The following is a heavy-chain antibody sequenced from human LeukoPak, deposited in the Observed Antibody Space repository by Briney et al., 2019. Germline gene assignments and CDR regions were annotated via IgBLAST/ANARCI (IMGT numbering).Heavy chain of an antibody. J-gene: IGHJ4*02. V-gene: IGHV3-21*01. D-gene: IGHD3-10*01. CDR1: GLSFSTYS. CDR3: ARKLWFGEPCCYFDY. Sequence: GGSLRLSCAASGLSFSTYSMNWVRQAPGKGLEWVSSISSSSSYIYYADSVKGRFTISRDNAKNSLHLQMNSLRAEDTAVYYCARKLWFGEPCCYFDYWGQGTLVTVSS. CDR2: ISSSSSYI.